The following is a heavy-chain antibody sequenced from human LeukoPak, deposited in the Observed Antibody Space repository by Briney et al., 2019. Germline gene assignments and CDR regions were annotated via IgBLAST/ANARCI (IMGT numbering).Heavy chain of an antibody. CDR1: GTTFTTRA. CDR3: ATTYIYNGIPGWFDP. CDR2: IRDSGVVT. D-gene: IGHD1-14*01. Sequence: PGGSLRLSCVASGTTFTTRAMSWVRQIPGKGLEWVSSIRDSGVVTHYADSVQGRFTISRDNSKNTLYLHMDNPRVADTAVYYCATTYIYNGIPGWFDPWGQGTQVTVSS. J-gene: IGHJ5*02. V-gene: IGHV3-23*01.